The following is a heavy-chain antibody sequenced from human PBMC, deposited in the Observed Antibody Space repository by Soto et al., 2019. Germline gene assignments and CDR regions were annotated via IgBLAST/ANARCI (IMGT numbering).Heavy chain of an antibody. J-gene: IGHJ2*01. D-gene: IGHD2-21*01. V-gene: IGHV1-3*01. Sequence: QVQLVQSGAEVKKPGASVKVSCKASGYTFTSYAMHWVRQAPGQRLEWMGWINVGNGNTKYSQKFQGRVTITRDTSASTAYMALGSLRSEDTAVYYCARVPGYSVGDLWGRGTLVTVSS. CDR2: INVGNGNT. CDR3: ARVPGYSVGDL. CDR1: GYTFTSYA.